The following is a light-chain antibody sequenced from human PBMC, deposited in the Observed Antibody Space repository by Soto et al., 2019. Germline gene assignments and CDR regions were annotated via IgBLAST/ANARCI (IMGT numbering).Light chain of an antibody. CDR1: QSVSSY. CDR3: QQYGRTSWT. Sequence: EIVLAQSPATLSLSPGERATLSCRASQSVSSYLAWYQQKPGQAPRLLIYDASTRATGIPARFSGSGSGTDFTLTISRLEPEDFAVYYCQQYGRTSWTFGQGTKVDIK. CDR2: DAS. V-gene: IGKV3-11*01. J-gene: IGKJ1*01.